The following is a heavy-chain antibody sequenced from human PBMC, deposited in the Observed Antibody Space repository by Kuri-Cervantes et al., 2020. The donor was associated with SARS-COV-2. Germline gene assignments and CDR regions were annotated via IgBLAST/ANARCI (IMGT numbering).Heavy chain of an antibody. D-gene: IGHD3-3*01. V-gene: IGHV3-7*01. Sequence: GESLKISCAASGSAFSYYWMSWVRQAPGRGLEWVANIKQDGSEKYYVDSVKGRFTISRDNSKNTLYLQMNSLRAEDTAVYYCAREGKTSDFWSGYLEDYMDVWGKGTTVTVSS. CDR2: IKQDGSEK. CDR1: GSAFSYYW. J-gene: IGHJ6*03. CDR3: AREGKTSDFWSGYLEDYMDV.